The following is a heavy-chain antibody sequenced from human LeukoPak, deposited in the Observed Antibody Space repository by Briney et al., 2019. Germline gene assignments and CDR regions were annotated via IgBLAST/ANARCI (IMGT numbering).Heavy chain of an antibody. CDR1: GGTFSSYT. D-gene: IGHD2-2*01. V-gene: IGHV1-69*02. CDR3: ARSHSRAVPAANPLWGWFDP. Sequence: ASVKVSCKASGGTFSSYTISWVRQAPGQGLEWMGRIIPILGIANYAQKFQGRVTITADKSTRTAYMELSSLRSEDTAVYYCARSHSRAVPAANPLWGWFDPWGQGTLVTVSS. CDR2: IIPILGIA. J-gene: IGHJ5*02.